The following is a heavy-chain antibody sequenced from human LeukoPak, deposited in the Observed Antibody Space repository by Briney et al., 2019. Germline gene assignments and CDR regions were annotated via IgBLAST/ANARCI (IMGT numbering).Heavy chain of an antibody. D-gene: IGHD1-26*01. Sequence: GGSLRLSCAASGFTFSDHYMDWVRQAPGKGLEWVGRTRNKANSYSTEYAASVKGRFTISRDDSKNSLYLQMNSLKTEDTAVYCCARGGSYVAFDIWGQGTMVTVSS. CDR1: GFTFSDHY. CDR3: ARGGSYVAFDI. J-gene: IGHJ3*02. V-gene: IGHV3-72*01. CDR2: TRNKANSYST.